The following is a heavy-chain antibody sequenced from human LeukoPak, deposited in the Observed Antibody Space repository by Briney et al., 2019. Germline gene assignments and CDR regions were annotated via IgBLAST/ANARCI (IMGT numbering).Heavy chain of an antibody. D-gene: IGHD3/OR15-3a*01. CDR2: INPHSGNT. V-gene: IGHV1-2*02. J-gene: IGHJ3*02. CDR3: ARAQGLRDAFDI. Sequence: GASVKVSCKASGYTFTGYYMHWVRQAPGQGLEWMGWINPHSGNTKYAQKFQGRVTMTRDMSTSTVYMELSSLRSGDTAVYYCARAQGLRDAFDIWGQGTMVTVSS. CDR1: GYTFTGYY.